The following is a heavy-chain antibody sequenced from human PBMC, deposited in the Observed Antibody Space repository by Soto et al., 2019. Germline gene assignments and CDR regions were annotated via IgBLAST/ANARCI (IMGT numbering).Heavy chain of an antibody. CDR1: GYTFTRYG. D-gene: IGHD2-21*01. Sequence: QDQLVQSGGEVEKPGASVKVSCKASGYTFTRYGISWVRQAPGQGLAWMGWISADTGTRFYAQKFQGRVTMTTDMAMTTAYMELGSLRSDDMAVYYGARTTVVTSMWSWLDPWGQGTQVTVSS. CDR2: ISADTGTR. CDR3: ARTTVVTSMWSWLDP. J-gene: IGHJ5*02. V-gene: IGHV1-18*03.